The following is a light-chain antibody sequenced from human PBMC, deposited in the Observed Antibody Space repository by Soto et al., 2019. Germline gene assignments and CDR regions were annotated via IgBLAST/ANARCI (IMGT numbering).Light chain of an antibody. V-gene: IGKV3D-7*01. CDR1: QSISSY. J-gene: IGKJ1*01. CDR2: GAS. CDR3: QQDYNLPWT. Sequence: TQAPTTRCLSPGERVTLSCRASQSISSYLAWYQQKPGQAPRLLIYGASTRATGIPARFSGSGSGTDFTLTISSLQPEDFAVYYCQQDYNLPWTFGQGTKVDIK.